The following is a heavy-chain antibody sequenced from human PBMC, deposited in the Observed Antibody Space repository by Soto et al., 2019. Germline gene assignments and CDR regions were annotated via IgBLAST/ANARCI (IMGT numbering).Heavy chain of an antibody. CDR3: ARAPGTYYYGSGSYYTLDY. V-gene: IGHV4-31*03. D-gene: IGHD3-10*01. CDR1: GDSLTSVRYT. J-gene: IGHJ4*02. CDR2: IYYSGST. Sequence: SETLSLTCTVSGDSLTSVRYTWTWIRQHPGKGLEWIGYIYYSGSTYYNPSLKSRVTISVDTSKNQFSLKLSSVTAADTAVYYCARAPGTYYYGSGSYYTLDYWGQGTLVTVSS.